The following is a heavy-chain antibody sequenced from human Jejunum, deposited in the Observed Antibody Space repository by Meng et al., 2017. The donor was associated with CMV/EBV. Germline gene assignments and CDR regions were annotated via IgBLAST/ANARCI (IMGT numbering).Heavy chain of an antibody. Sequence: KASGYSFTSYAMHWVRQAPGQRLAWLGWIHAGNGNTKYSQKFQDRVTITRDTSASTAYMELSSLRSEDTAVYYYASSLFTVTTPLNVWGQGTTGTVSS. CDR3: ASSLFTVTTPLNV. D-gene: IGHD4-17*01. J-gene: IGHJ6*02. V-gene: IGHV1-3*01. CDR2: IHAGNGNT. CDR1: GYSFTSYA.